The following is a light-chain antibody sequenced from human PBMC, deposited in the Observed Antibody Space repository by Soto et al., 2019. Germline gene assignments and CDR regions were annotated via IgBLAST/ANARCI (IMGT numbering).Light chain of an antibody. V-gene: IGKV3-11*01. CDR2: DAS. CDR3: QHSSNAPPWT. Sequence: EIVLTQSPVTLSLSPGERAALSCRASQSVSSYLAWYQQKPGQAPRLLIYDASNRATGIPARFSGSGSGTDFTLTISSLEPEDFAVYYCQHSSNAPPWTFGQGTTVEIK. J-gene: IGKJ1*01. CDR1: QSVSSY.